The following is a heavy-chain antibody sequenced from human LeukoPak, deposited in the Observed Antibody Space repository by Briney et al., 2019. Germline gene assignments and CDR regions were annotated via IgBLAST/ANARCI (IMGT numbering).Heavy chain of an antibody. CDR1: GFTFRSCG. V-gene: IGHV3-33*06. CDR2: IWYDGTNK. CDR3: AKGGDFGDYPTTYYFDY. Sequence: GGSLRLSCAASGFTFRSCGMNWVRQAPGKGPEWVAAIWYDGTNKYYVVSVKGRFTISRDNSKNTLSLQMNSLRVEDTAVYYCAKGGDFGDYPTTYYFDYWGQGTLVTVSS. D-gene: IGHD4-17*01. J-gene: IGHJ4*02.